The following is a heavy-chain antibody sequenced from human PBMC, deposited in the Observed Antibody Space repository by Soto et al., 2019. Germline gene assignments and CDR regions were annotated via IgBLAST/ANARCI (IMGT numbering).Heavy chain of an antibody. CDR1: GYTFTSYA. V-gene: IGHV1-3*01. D-gene: IGHD2-21*02. CDR2: INAGNGNT. J-gene: IGHJ5*02. Sequence: QVQLVQSGAEVKKPGASVKVSCKASGYTFTSYAMHWVRQAPGQRLEWMGWINAGNGNTKYSQKFQGRVTITRDTSSSTAYMELSSLTSADTAVYYCARVFIGGDADWFDPWCQGTLVTVSS. CDR3: ARVFIGGDADWFDP.